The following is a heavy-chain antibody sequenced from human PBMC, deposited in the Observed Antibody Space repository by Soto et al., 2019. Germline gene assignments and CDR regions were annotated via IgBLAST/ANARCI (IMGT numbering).Heavy chain of an antibody. D-gene: IGHD2-8*02. CDR2: IIPIFGTA. V-gene: IGHV1-69*01. Sequence: QVQLVQSGAEVKKPGSSVKVSCKASGGTFSSYAISWVRQAPGQGLEWMGGIIPIFGTANYAQKFQGRVTITADESTSTAYMELSSLRSEDTAVYYCARSPHSWSATKNAFDIWGQGTMVTVSS. CDR1: GGTFSSYA. CDR3: ARSPHSWSATKNAFDI. J-gene: IGHJ3*02.